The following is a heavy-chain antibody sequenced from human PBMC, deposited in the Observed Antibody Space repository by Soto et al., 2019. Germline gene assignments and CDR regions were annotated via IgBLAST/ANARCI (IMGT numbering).Heavy chain of an antibody. CDR2: ISYDGSNK. D-gene: IGHD4-17*01. J-gene: IGHJ4*02. CDR3: AKDSSVDYGGNFWSLLRRAYFDY. V-gene: IGHV3-30*18. Sequence: PGGSLRLSCAASGFTVSSYGIHWVRQAPGKGLEWVAVISYDGSNKYYADSVKGRFTISRDNSKNTLYLQMNSLRAEDTAVYYCAKDSSVDYGGNFWSLLRRAYFDYWGQGTLVTVSS. CDR1: GFTVSSYG.